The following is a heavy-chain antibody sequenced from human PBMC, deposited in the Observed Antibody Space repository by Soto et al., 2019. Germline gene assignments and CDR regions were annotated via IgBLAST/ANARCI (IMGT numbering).Heavy chain of an antibody. CDR3: ARAGELLRIFDY. D-gene: IGHD1-26*01. CDR1: GGSISSGGDY. CDR2: IYDSGIT. V-gene: IGHV4-31*03. J-gene: IGHJ4*02. Sequence: PSETLSLTCTVSGGSISSGGDYWSWIRQHPGKDLEWVGYIYDSGITYYNPSLKSRVTISVDTTKNQFSLKLSSVTAADTAVYYCARAGELLRIFDYWGQGTMVTVSS.